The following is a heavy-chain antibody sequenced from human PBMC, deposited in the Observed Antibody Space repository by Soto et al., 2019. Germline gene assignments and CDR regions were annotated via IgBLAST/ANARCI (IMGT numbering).Heavy chain of an antibody. CDR2: IHNSGNT. V-gene: IGHV4-30-4*01. Sequence: QVLLQESGPGLVMPSQTLSLTCTVSGGSINDIDSYWTWIRQSPGRGPEWIGYIHNSGNTFYNPSLKRRLAISIDTSKSQFSLKLRAVTAADTAFYYCARSTYGEGYPHFFADWGQGTLVTVSS. CDR1: GGSINDIDSY. D-gene: IGHD3-16*02. CDR3: ARSTYGEGYPHFFAD. J-gene: IGHJ4*02.